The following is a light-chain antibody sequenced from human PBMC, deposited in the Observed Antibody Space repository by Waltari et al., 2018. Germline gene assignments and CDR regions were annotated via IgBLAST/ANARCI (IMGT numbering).Light chain of an antibody. V-gene: IGLV2-23*02. J-gene: IGLJ2*01. CDR3: CSYVQKDMWL. CDR2: EVI. Sequence: QSALTQPASVSGAPGQSLPIPCTATPSGSGHSDFASWYQHHPGKVPKLLIYEVIKRPSNISDRFTGSKSGNTASLSISGLQADDEADYYCCSYVQKDMWLFGRGTKVTVL. CDR1: PSGSGHSDF.